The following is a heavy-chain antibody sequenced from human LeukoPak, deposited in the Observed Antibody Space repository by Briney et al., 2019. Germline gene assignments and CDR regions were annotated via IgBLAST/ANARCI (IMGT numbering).Heavy chain of an antibody. J-gene: IGHJ6*03. CDR3: ARGGGAYYDILTGYYPDYYYYYMDV. Sequence: PSETLSLTCAVYGGSFSGYYWSWIRQPPGKGLEWIGEINHSGSTNYNPSLKSRVTIPVDTSKNQFSLKLSSVTAADTAVYYCARGGGAYYDILTGYYPDYYYYYMDVWGKGTTVTVSS. CDR1: GGSFSGYY. CDR2: INHSGST. D-gene: IGHD3-9*01. V-gene: IGHV4-34*01.